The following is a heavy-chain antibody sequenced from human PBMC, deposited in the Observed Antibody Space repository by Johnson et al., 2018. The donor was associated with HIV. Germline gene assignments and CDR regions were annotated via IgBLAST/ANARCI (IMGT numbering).Heavy chain of an antibody. CDR3: AKIMSKWSVDDDAFDV. D-gene: IGHD2-15*01. CDR1: GFTFSSYG. J-gene: IGHJ3*01. CDR2: ISYDGSNK. Sequence: VQLVESGGGVVQPGRSLRLSCAASGFTFSSYGMHWVRQAPGKGLEWVAVISYDGSNKYYADSVKGRFTISRDNTKNTLYLQMNSLRAEDTAVYYCAKIMSKWSVDDDAFDVWGQGTMVTVSS. V-gene: IGHV3-30*18.